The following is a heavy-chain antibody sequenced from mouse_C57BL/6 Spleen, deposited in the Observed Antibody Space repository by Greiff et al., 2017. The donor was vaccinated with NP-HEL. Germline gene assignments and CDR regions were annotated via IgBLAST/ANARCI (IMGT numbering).Heavy chain of an antibody. V-gene: IGHV1-55*01. CDR2: IYPGSGST. CDR1: GYIFTSYW. CDR3: ARYDYEDYAMDY. D-gene: IGHD2-4*01. Sequence: QVQLQQPGAELVKPGASVKMSCKASGYIFTSYWITWVKQRPGQGLEWIGDIYPGSGSTNYNEKFKSKATLTVDKSSSTAYMQLSSLTSEDSAVYFCARYDYEDYAMDYWGQGTSVTVSS. J-gene: IGHJ4*01.